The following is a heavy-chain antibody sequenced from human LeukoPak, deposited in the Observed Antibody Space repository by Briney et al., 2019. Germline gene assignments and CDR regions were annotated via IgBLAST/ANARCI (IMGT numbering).Heavy chain of an antibody. CDR2: ISAYNGNT. CDR1: GYTFTSYG. CDR3: ANRAVVPYFDY. J-gene: IGHJ4*01. Sequence: ASVKVSCEASGYTFTSYGISWVRQAPAPGLEWMGWISAYNGNTNYAHTLQGRVTMTTDTSTSTAYIEVRSLRSDDTGVYYCANRAVVPYFDYWGQGTLVTLSS. D-gene: IGHD4-23*01. V-gene: IGHV1-18*01.